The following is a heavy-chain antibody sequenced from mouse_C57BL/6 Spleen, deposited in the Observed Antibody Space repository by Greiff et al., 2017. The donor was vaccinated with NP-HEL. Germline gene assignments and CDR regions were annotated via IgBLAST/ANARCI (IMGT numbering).Heavy chain of an antibody. CDR2: IDPSDSYT. CDR1: GYTFTSYW. Sequence: QVQLQQPGAELVKPGASVKLSCKASGYTFTSYWMQWVKQRPGQGLEWIGEIDPSDSYTNYNQKFKGKATLTVDTSSSTAYMQLSSLTSEDSAVYYCARDYGSSFNYWGQGTSVTVSS. D-gene: IGHD1-1*01. V-gene: IGHV1-50*01. CDR3: ARDYGSSFNY. J-gene: IGHJ4*01.